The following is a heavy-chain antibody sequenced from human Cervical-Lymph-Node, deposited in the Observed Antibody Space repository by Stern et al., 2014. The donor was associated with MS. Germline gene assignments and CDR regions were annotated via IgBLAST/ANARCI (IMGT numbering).Heavy chain of an antibody. J-gene: IGHJ4*02. Sequence: DQLVESGGGVVQPGRSLRLSCAASGFSFSTYGMHWVRPAPGKGLEWVAVIWYDGSEKYYVDSVKGRFTISRDNSKNTLYLQMNSLRVEDTAVYYCARPQKYCSGGSCYDWGFDYWGQGTLVTVSS. CDR1: GFSFSTYG. D-gene: IGHD2-15*01. CDR3: ARPQKYCSGGSCYDWGFDY. V-gene: IGHV3-33*01. CDR2: IWYDGSEK.